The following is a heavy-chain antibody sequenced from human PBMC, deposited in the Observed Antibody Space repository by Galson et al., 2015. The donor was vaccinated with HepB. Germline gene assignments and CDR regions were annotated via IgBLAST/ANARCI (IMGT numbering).Heavy chain of an antibody. Sequence: SVKVSCKASGGTFSSYAISWVRQAPGQGLEWMGGIIPILGIANYAQKFQGRVTITADKSTSTAYMELSSLRSEDTAVYYCAGSPTFGGVSAPDYWGQGTLVTVSS. J-gene: IGHJ4*02. CDR3: AGSPTFGGVSAPDY. V-gene: IGHV1-69*10. CDR1: GGTFSSYA. D-gene: IGHD3-16*01. CDR2: IIPILGIA.